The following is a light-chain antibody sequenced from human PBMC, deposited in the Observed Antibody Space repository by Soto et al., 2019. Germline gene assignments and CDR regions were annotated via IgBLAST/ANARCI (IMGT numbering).Light chain of an antibody. CDR1: SGHSTYI. CDR2: VERSGSY. J-gene: IGLJ2*01. Sequence: QTVVTQSSSASASLGSSVKLTCTLSSGHSTYIIAWHQQQPGKAPRYLMKVERSGSYNKGSGVPDRFSGSSSGADRYLTISNLQFEDEADYYCETWDSNTHKVFGGGTKLTVL. V-gene: IGLV4-60*02. CDR3: ETWDSNTHKV.